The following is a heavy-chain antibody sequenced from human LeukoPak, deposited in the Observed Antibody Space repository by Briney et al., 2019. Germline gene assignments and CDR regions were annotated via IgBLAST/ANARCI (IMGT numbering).Heavy chain of an antibody. D-gene: IGHD3-9*01. J-gene: IGHJ4*02. CDR2: IWYDASNK. CDR1: GISFRSYG. V-gene: IGHV3-30*02. Sequence: GGSLRLSCAASGISFRSYGMHWVRQAPGKGLEWVTFIWYDASNKYYAESVRGRFTISRDNSRNTVFLQMNSLRAEDTAIYYCATDISTHYFGSWGQGTLVTVSS. CDR3: ATDISTHYFGS.